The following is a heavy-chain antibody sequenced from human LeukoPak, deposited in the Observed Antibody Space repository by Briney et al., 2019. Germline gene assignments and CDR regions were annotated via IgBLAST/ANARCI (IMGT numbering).Heavy chain of an antibody. Sequence: GGSLSLSCAASGFIVSSNYMSWVRQAPGKGLEWVSIIYSGGSTYYAGSVKGRFTISRDNSKNTLYLQMNTLRAEDTAVYYCARHLSGDDIWGQGTMVTVSS. CDR1: GFIVSSNY. V-gene: IGHV3-53*01. J-gene: IGHJ3*02. CDR2: IYSGGST. CDR3: ARHLSGDDI. D-gene: IGHD4-17*01.